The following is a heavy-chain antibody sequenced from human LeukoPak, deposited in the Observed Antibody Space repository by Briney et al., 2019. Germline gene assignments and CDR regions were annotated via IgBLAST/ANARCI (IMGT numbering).Heavy chain of an antibody. Sequence: GGSLRLSCAASGFSVSSDFMMWVRQAPGKGLEWVSTIYSEGGTHYTDSVKGRFTNSRDTSKNTLTLQMNGLRAEDTAVYYCASRGLWGQGTLVTVSS. CDR3: ASRGL. J-gene: IGHJ4*02. CDR2: IYSEGGT. V-gene: IGHV3-53*01. CDR1: GFSVSSDF.